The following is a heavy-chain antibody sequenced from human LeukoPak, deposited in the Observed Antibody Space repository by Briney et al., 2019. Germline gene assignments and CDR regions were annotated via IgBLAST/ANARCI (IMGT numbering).Heavy chain of an antibody. CDR2: IIPIFGTA. CDR1: EGTFSSYA. CDR3: ASPEGYSNYYYYGMDV. V-gene: IGHV1-69*13. Sequence: ASVKVSCKASEGTFSSYAISWVRQAPGQGLEWMGGIIPIFGTANYAQKFQGRVTITADESTSTAYMELSSLRSEDTGVYYCASPEGYSNYYYYGMDVWGQGTTVTVSS. D-gene: IGHD4-11*01. J-gene: IGHJ6*02.